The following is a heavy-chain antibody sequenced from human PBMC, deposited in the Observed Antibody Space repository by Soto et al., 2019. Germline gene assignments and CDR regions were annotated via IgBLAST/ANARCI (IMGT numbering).Heavy chain of an antibody. V-gene: IGHV3-23*01. Sequence: GGSLRLSCAASGFTFSSYAMSWVRQAPGKGLEWVSAFSGSGGSTYYADSVKGRFTISRDNSKNTLYLQMNSLRAEDTAVYYCAKPHRGELLQDAFDIWGQGTMVTVSS. CDR1: GFTFSSYA. J-gene: IGHJ3*02. D-gene: IGHD1-26*01. CDR3: AKPHRGELLQDAFDI. CDR2: FSGSGGST.